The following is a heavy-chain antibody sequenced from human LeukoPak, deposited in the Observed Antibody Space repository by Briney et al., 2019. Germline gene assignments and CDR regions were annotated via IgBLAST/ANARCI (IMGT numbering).Heavy chain of an antibody. J-gene: IGHJ4*02. V-gene: IGHV3-23*01. D-gene: IGHD4-17*01. CDR3: ARDFAGDRDY. Sequence: GGSLRLSCAASGFTFSSYAMSWVRQAPGKGLEWVSAISGSGGSTYYADSVKGRFTISRDNAKNTLYLQMNSLRAEDTAVYYCARDFAGDRDYWGQGTLVTVSS. CDR2: ISGSGGST. CDR1: GFTFSSYA.